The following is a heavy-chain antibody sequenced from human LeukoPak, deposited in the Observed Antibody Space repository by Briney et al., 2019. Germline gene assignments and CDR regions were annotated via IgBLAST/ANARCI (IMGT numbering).Heavy chain of an antibody. Sequence: ASVKVSCKASGYTFTSYGISWVRQAPGQGLEWMGWISAYNGNTNYAQKLQGRVTITRDTSASTAYMELGSLRSEDTAVYYCASVRAAAPGAFDIWGQGTMVTVSS. D-gene: IGHD2-2*01. V-gene: IGHV1-18*01. CDR2: ISAYNGNT. CDR3: ASVRAAAPGAFDI. J-gene: IGHJ3*02. CDR1: GYTFTSYG.